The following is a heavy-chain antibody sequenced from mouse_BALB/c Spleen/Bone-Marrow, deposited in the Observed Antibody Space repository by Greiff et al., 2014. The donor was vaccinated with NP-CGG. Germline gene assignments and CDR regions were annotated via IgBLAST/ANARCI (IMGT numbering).Heavy chain of an antibody. Sequence: VQLQQSGPELVKPGASVRISCKASGYTFTNYYIHWVKQRPGQGLEWIGWIYPGNVNTKYNEKFKDKATLTADKSSSTAYMQFSSLTSEDSAVYFCARFSSGYQAWFAYWGQGTLVPVSA. V-gene: IGHV1S56*01. CDR1: GYTFTNYY. D-gene: IGHD3-1*01. CDR3: ARFSSGYQAWFAY. CDR2: IYPGNVNT. J-gene: IGHJ3*01.